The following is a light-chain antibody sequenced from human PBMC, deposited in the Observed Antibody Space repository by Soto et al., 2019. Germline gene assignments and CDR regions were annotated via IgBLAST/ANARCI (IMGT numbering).Light chain of an antibody. CDR1: MSNIGRNT. V-gene: IGLV1-44*01. CDR2: KDN. Sequence: QSVLTQPPSTSGAPGQMVTIYCSGSMSNIGRNTVNWYQQLPGTAPKVLMYKDNRRPSGVPDRFSGSKSGTSASLAISGLQSEDEADYYCQSYDSSLSGHYVFGTGTQLTVL. J-gene: IGLJ1*01. CDR3: QSYDSSLSGHYV.